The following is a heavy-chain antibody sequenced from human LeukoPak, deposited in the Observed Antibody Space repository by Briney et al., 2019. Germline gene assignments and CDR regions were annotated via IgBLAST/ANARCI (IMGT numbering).Heavy chain of an antibody. CDR3: ARMDGDPHYYGMDV. CDR1: GFAVSSSY. Sequence: PGGSLRLSCTATGFAVSSSYMAWVRQAPGKGLEWPSLIYSDGITYSADSLKGRFTISRDNSKNTLYLQMNSLTAEDTAVYYCARMDGDPHYYGMDVWGQGTTVTVS. V-gene: IGHV3-66*01. D-gene: IGHD7-27*01. J-gene: IGHJ6*02. CDR2: IYSDGIT.